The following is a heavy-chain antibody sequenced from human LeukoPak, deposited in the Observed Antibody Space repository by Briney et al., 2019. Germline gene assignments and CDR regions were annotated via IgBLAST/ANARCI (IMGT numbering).Heavy chain of an antibody. CDR3: TREDWDFDS. V-gene: IGHV3-30*02. CDR2: IRYDGS. Sequence: GGSLRLSCAASGFIFRNYGMHWVRQAPGKGLEWVACIRYDGSKYADCVKGWFTISRDDSNNMTYLQMDSLKNEDTAVYYCTREDWDFDSWGQGTPVSVSS. D-gene: IGHD3/OR15-3a*01. J-gene: IGHJ4*02. CDR1: GFIFRNYG.